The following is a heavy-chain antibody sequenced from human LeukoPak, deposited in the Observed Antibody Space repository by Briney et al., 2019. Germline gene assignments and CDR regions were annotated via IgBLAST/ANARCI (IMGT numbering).Heavy chain of an antibody. CDR2: ISGSDDNT. Sequence: ASLRLSCAASGFIFSNYAMSWVRQAPGKGLEWVSAISGSDDNTYYADSVRGRFTISRDNSKNTLYLQMNSLRAEDTAIYFCAKSRSGVSSCYNYWGQGTLVTVSS. CDR3: AKSRSGVSSCYNY. D-gene: IGHD2-15*01. V-gene: IGHV3-23*01. J-gene: IGHJ4*02. CDR1: GFIFSNYA.